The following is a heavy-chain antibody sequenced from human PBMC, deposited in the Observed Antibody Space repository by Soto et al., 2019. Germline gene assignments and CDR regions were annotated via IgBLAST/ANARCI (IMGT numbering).Heavy chain of an antibody. J-gene: IGHJ6*02. D-gene: IGHD3-10*01. Sequence: ASVKVSCKASGYTFTSYGISWVRQAPGQGLEWMGWISAYNGNTNYAQKLQGRVTMTTDTSTSTAYMELRSLRSDDTAVYYCARGYGSGIPGRLRDYYYGMDVWGQGTTVTVSS. CDR1: GYTFTSYG. CDR2: ISAYNGNT. CDR3: ARGYGSGIPGRLRDYYYGMDV. V-gene: IGHV1-18*04.